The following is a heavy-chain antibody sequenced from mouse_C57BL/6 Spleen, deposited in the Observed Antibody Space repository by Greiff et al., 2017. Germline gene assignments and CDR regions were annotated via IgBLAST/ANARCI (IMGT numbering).Heavy chain of an antibody. J-gene: IGHJ2*01. Sequence: DVMLVESGGGLVKPGGSLKLSCAASGFTFSDYGMHWVRQAPEKGLEWVAYISSGSSTIYYADTVKGRFTISRDNAKNTLFLQMTSLRSEDTAMYYCERRDGYYFYLDYWGQGTTLTVSS. CDR3: ERRDGYYFYLDY. CDR2: ISSGSSTI. V-gene: IGHV5-17*01. CDR1: GFTFSDYG. D-gene: IGHD2-3*01.